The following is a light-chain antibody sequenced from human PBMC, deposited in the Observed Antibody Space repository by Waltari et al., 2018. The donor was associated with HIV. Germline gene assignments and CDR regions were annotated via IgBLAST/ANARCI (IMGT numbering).Light chain of an antibody. CDR1: QSVLYSSNNKNY. CDR3: QQYDSTPLT. V-gene: IGKV4-1*01. CDR2: WAS. Sequence: IVMTQSPDPLAVCLGERATINCKSNQSVLYSSNNKNYLAWYQQRPGQAPKLLIYWASTRESGVPDRFSGSGSGTDFTLTISSLQAEDAAVYYCQQYDSTPLTFGGGTKVEI. J-gene: IGKJ4*01.